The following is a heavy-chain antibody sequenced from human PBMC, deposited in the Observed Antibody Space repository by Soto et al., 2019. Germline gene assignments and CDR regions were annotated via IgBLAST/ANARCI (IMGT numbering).Heavy chain of an antibody. Sequence: GASVKVSCKASGYTFTSYDINWVRQATGQGLEWMGWMNPNSGNTGYAQKFQGRVTMTRNTSISTAYMELSSLRSEDTAVYYCAREEYQLLSSYYYYMDVWGKGTTVTV. V-gene: IGHV1-8*01. CDR3: AREEYQLLSSYYYYMDV. D-gene: IGHD2-2*01. J-gene: IGHJ6*03. CDR2: MNPNSGNT. CDR1: GYTFTSYD.